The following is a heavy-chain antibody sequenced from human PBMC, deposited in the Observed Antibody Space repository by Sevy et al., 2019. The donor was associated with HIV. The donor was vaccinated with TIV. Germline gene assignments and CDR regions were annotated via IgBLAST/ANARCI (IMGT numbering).Heavy chain of an antibody. J-gene: IGHJ4*02. V-gene: IGHV3-7*01. Sequence: GGSLRLSCETSGFIFTDYWMSWVRQIPGKGLEWVAPIKQDQSEKYYVDSVKGRFAISRDSAKKSVSLQMNGLRAEDTALYFCAREVGGFNWRPYYFDSWGQGTLVTVSS. CDR1: GFIFTDYW. CDR2: IKQDQSEK. CDR3: AREVGGFNWRPYYFDS. D-gene: IGHD3-3*01.